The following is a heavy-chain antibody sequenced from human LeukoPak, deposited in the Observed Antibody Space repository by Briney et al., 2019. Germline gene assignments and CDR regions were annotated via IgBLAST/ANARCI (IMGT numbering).Heavy chain of an antibody. CDR1: GFTVGSNY. D-gene: IGHD6-13*01. J-gene: IGHJ4*02. CDR2: IYSGGST. Sequence: GGSLRLSCAASGFTVGSNYMSWVRQAPGKGLEWVSVIYSGGSTYYADSVKGRFTISRDNSKNTLYLQMNSLRAEDTAVYYCAKAIWVAATASWFCFDYWGQGTLVTVSS. CDR3: AKAIWVAATASWFCFDY. V-gene: IGHV3-53*05.